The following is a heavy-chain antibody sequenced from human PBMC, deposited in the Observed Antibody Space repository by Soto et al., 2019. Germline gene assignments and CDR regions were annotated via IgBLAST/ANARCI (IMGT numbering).Heavy chain of an antibody. V-gene: IGHV4-39*01. CDR2: IYYSGST. J-gene: IGHJ4*02. CDR1: GGSISSSSYY. CDR3: ARLGGRLSGRSKDY. Sequence: QLQLQESGPGLVKPSETLSLTCTVSGGSISSSSYYWGWIRQPPGKGLEWIGSIYYSGSTYYNPSLKSRVTISVDTSKNQFSLKLSSVTAADTAVYYCARLGGRLSGRSKDYWGQGTLVTVSS. D-gene: IGHD3-16*01.